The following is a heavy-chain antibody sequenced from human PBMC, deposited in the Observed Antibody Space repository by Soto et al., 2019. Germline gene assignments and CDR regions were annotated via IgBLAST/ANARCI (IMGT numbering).Heavy chain of an antibody. Sequence: GGSLRLSCAASGFTFSSYSMNWVRQAPGKGLEWVSYISSSSSTIYYADSVKGRFTISRDNAKNSRYLQMNSLRAEATAVYYCARVDTVTTRFFRYNWFDPWGQGTLVTVSS. CDR1: GFTFSSYS. CDR2: ISSSSSTI. J-gene: IGHJ5*02. CDR3: ARVDTVTTRFFRYNWFDP. V-gene: IGHV3-48*01. D-gene: IGHD4-17*01.